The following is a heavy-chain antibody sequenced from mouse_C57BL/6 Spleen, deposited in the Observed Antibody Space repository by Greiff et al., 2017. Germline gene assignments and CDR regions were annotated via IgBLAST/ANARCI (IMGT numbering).Heavy chain of an antibody. V-gene: IGHV1-81*01. J-gene: IGHJ3*01. D-gene: IGHD3-1*01. Sequence: QVQLQQSGAELARPGASVKLSCQASGYTFTSSGISWVKQRPGQGLDWIGEIYPRSGNTYYNEKFKGKATLTADKSSSTAYMELRSLTSEDAAVYFCAREDTRAAYWGQGTLVTVSA. CDR2: IYPRSGNT. CDR3: AREDTRAAY. CDR1: GYTFTSSG.